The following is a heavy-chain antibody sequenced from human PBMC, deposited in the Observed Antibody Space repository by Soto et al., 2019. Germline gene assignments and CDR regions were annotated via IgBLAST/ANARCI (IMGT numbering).Heavy chain of an antibody. Sequence: ASVKVSCKASGYTFTSYCISWVREAPGQGLEWMGWISAYNGSTNYAQKLQGRVTMTTDTSTSTAYMELRSLRSDDTAVYYCARVRSIAGPEDWFDPWGQGTLVTVSS. D-gene: IGHD6-13*01. J-gene: IGHJ5*02. V-gene: IGHV1-18*01. CDR3: ARVRSIAGPEDWFDP. CDR1: GYTFTSYC. CDR2: ISAYNGST.